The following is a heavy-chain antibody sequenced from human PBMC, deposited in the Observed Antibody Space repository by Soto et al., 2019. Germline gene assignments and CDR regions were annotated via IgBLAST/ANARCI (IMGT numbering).Heavy chain of an antibody. D-gene: IGHD3-22*01. Sequence: GGSLRLSCAASGFTVSSNYMSWVRQAPGKGLEWVSVIYSGGSTYYADSVKGRFTISRDNSKNTLYLQMNSLRAEDTAVYYCARDSSGYHYFDYWCQGTLVTVSS. CDR3: ARDSSGYHYFDY. CDR2: IYSGGST. V-gene: IGHV3-53*01. J-gene: IGHJ4*02. CDR1: GFTVSSNY.